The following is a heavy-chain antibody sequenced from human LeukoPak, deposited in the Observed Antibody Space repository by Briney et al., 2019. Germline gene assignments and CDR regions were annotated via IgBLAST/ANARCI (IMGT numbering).Heavy chain of an antibody. J-gene: IGHJ3*02. CDR1: GFTFSSYS. D-gene: IGHD3-16*01. V-gene: IGHV3-23*01. CDR3: TRGSLDI. Sequence: GGSLRLSCAASGFTFSSYSINWVRQAPGKGLEWVACLNTGETTFYAESVKGRFTISTDRSQSTLVLQMNNLRDDDTAVYYCTRGSLDIWGHGTMVTVS. CDR2: LNTGETT.